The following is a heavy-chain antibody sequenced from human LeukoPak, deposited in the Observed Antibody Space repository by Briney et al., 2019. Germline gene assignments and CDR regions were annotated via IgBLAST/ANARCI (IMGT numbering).Heavy chain of an antibody. CDR3: ARTYSSSWDIIDY. D-gene: IGHD6-13*01. J-gene: IGHJ4*02. V-gene: IGHV3-23*01. Sequence: GGSLRLSCAASGFTFSSYAMSWVRQAPGKGLEWVSAISGSGGSTYYADSVKGRFTISRDNSKNTLYLQMNSLRAEDTALYYCARTYSSSWDIIDYWGQGTLVTVSS. CDR2: ISGSGGST. CDR1: GFTFSSYA.